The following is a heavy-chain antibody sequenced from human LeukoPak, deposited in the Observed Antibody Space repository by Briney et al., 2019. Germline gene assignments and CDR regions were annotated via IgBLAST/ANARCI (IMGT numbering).Heavy chain of an antibody. D-gene: IGHD4-17*01. Sequence: GGSLRLSCAASGFTFDDYAMHWVRQAPGKGLEWVSGISWNSGSIGYADSVKGRFTISRDNAKNSLYLQMNSLRAEDTALYYCAKAIIDYGDYVHGMDVWGPGTTVTVSS. J-gene: IGHJ6*02. CDR2: ISWNSGSI. CDR1: GFTFDDYA. V-gene: IGHV3-9*01. CDR3: AKAIIDYGDYVHGMDV.